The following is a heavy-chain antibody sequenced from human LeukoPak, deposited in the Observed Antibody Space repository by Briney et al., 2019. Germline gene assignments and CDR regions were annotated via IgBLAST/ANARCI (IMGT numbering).Heavy chain of an antibody. J-gene: IGHJ4*02. V-gene: IGHV4-59*08. CDR1: SGSISSYY. CDR3: ARATIAAAGPFDY. Sequence: SETLSLTCTVSSGSISSYYWTWMRQPPGKGLEWIGFIYYSGSTSYNPSLKSRVTISVDTSRNQFPLKLTSVTAADTAVYYCARATIAAAGPFDYWGQGALVTVSS. CDR2: IYYSGST. D-gene: IGHD6-13*01.